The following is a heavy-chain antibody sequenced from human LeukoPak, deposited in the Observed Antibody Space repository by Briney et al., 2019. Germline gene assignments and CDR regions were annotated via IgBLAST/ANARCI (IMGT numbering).Heavy chain of an antibody. D-gene: IGHD6-19*01. CDR2: ISSSSSYI. V-gene: IGHV3-21*01. CDR3: ARANGWYEVPAYYFDC. CDR1: GFTFSSYI. J-gene: IGHJ4*02. Sequence: GGSLRLSCAASGFTFSSYIMNWVRQAPGKGLEWVSSISSSSSYIYYADSEKGRFTISRDNAKNSLYLQMNSLRAEDTAVYYCARANGWYEVPAYYFDCWVQRTLVSLSS.